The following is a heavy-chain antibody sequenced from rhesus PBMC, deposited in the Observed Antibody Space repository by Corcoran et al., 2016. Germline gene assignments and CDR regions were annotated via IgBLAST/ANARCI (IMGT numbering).Heavy chain of an antibody. V-gene: IGHV4-65*02. J-gene: IGHJ4*01. CDR1: GGSISSSNW. Sequence: QVQLQESGPGLVKSSETLSLTCAVSGGSISSSNWWGWVRQPPGKGLAGIGNSGGSSGSTYYNPALKSRVTISKATSKNQFSLKLSSVAAADTAVYYCARRPGGYFDYWGQGVLVTVSS. D-gene: IGHD6-13*01. CDR3: ARRPGGYFDY. CDR2: SGGSSGST.